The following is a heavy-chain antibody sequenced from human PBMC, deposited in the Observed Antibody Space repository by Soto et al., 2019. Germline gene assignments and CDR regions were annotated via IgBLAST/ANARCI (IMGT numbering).Heavy chain of an antibody. V-gene: IGHV3-30-3*01. CDR3: ARGRPPTHKFAWELLDYFDY. Sequence: GGSLRLSCAASGFTFSSYAMHWVRQAPGKGLEWVAVISYDGSNKYYADSVKGRFTISRDNSKNTLYLQMNSLRAEDTAVYYCARGRPPTHKFAWELLDYFDYWGQGTLVTVSS. CDR2: ISYDGSNK. CDR1: GFTFSSYA. D-gene: IGHD1-26*01. J-gene: IGHJ4*02.